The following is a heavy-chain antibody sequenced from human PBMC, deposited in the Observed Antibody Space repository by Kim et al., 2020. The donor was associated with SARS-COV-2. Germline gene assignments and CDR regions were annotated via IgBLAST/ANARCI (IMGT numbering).Heavy chain of an antibody. CDR2: IWYDGSNK. Sequence: GGSLRLSCAASGFTFSSYGMHWVRQAPGKGLEWVAVIWYDGSNKYYADSVKGRFTISRDNSKNTLYLQMNSLRAEDTAVYYCAKEGGDILIHMDVWGQGTTVTVSS. CDR3: AKEGGDILIHMDV. CDR1: GFTFSSYG. J-gene: IGHJ6*02. V-gene: IGHV3-33*06. D-gene: IGHD3-9*01.